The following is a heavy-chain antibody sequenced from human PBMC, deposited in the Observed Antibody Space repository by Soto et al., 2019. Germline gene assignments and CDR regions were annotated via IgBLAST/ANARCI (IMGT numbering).Heavy chain of an antibody. D-gene: IGHD6-6*01. V-gene: IGHV5-51*01. CDR3: ARPASEYSSSLGFGMVV. CDR2: TYPGDSDT. Sequence: GQSLKISCKGSGYRFTSSWIGWVRQMPGKGLEWKGLTYPGDSDTRYSPTSQGQVTISAEKSISPAYLQWSSLKASDTAMYYCARPASEYSSSLGFGMVVWGQRITVTVFS. CDR1: GYRFTSSW. J-gene: IGHJ6*02.